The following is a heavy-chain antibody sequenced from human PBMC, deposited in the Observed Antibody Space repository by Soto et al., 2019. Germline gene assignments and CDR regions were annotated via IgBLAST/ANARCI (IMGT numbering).Heavy chain of an antibody. D-gene: IGHD6-13*01. CDR2: IYLSGTT. Sequence: QLQLQESGPGLVKPSETLSLTCTVSGASIRSTNYYWGWIRQPPGKGLEWIGNIYLSGTTHYDPSLNSRVAISVDTCKNQFALQLTSVTAADTAVYYCARHSSVAPYSSIPYWGQGTLVTVSS. CDR3: ARHSSVAPYSSIPY. CDR1: GASIRSTNYY. J-gene: IGHJ4*02. V-gene: IGHV4-39*01.